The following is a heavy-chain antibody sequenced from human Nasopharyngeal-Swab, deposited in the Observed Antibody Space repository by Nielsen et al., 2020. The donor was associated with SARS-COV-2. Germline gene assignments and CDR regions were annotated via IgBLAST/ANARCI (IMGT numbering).Heavy chain of an antibody. J-gene: IGHJ6*02. V-gene: IGHV1-69*10. D-gene: IGHD6-19*01. CDR2: IIPILGIA. CDR3: ARDPTSVAGTGDYYYGMDV. Sequence: SVKVSRKASGGTFSSYAISWVRQAPGQGLEWMGGIIPILGIANYAQKFQGRVTMTRDTSISTAYMELSRLRSDDTAVYYCARDPTSVAGTGDYYYGMDVWGQGTTVTVSS. CDR1: GGTFSSYA.